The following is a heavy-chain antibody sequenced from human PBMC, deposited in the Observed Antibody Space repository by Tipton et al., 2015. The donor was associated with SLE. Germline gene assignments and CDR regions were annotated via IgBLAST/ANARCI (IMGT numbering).Heavy chain of an antibody. D-gene: IGHD3-3*01. CDR3: ARGVVVLRFLEWPYYFDY. CDR1: GFTFSSYS. CDR2: ISSSSSYI. Sequence: SLRLSCAASGFTFSSYSMNWVRQAPGKGLEWVSSISSSSSYIYYADSVKGRFTISRDNAKNSLYLQMNSLRAEDTAVYYCARGVVVLRFLEWPYYFDYWGQGTLVTVSS. V-gene: IGHV3-21*01. J-gene: IGHJ4*02.